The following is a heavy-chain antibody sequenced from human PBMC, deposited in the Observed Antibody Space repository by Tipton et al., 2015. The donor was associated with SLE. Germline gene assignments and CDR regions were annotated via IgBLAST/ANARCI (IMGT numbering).Heavy chain of an antibody. Sequence: GLVKPSGTLSLTCAVSGYSISSGYYWGWIRQPPGKGLEWIGSIYHSGSTYYNPSLKSRVTISVDTSKNQFSLKLSSVTAADTAVYYCARAPDGAVAGMSEYWGQGTLVTVSS. J-gene: IGHJ4*02. CDR2: IYHSGST. CDR1: GYSISSGYY. D-gene: IGHD6-19*01. V-gene: IGHV4-38-2*01. CDR3: ARAPDGAVAGMSEY.